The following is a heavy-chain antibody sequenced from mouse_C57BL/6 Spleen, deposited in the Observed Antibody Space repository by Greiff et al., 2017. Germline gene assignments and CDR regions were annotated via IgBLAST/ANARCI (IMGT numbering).Heavy chain of an antibody. Sequence: QVQLQQPGAELVMPGASVKLSCKASGYTFTSYWMHWVKQRPGQGLEWIGEIDPSDSYTNYNQKFKGKSTLTVDKSSSTAYMQLSSLTSEDSAVYYCARRSRYYGSPSWLAYWGQGTLVTVSA. D-gene: IGHD1-1*01. CDR3: ARRSRYYGSPSWLAY. CDR1: GYTFTSYW. CDR2: IDPSDSYT. J-gene: IGHJ3*01. V-gene: IGHV1-69*01.